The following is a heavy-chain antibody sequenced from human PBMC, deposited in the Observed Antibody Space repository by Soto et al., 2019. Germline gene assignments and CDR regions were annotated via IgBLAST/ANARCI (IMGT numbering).Heavy chain of an antibody. Sequence: QVHLQESGPGLVRPSENLSLSCSVSGDAMATGGHYYNWIRHLPGKGLEWIGYIYYSGATHYSPSLRPRATISIDTSKNQFSLRLISVTAADTALYFCARDKDLEPTVWGYWGQGIQVTVSS. J-gene: IGHJ4*02. CDR3: ARDKDLEPTVWGY. CDR2: IYYSGAT. V-gene: IGHV4-31*02. D-gene: IGHD7-27*01. CDR1: GDAMATGGHY.